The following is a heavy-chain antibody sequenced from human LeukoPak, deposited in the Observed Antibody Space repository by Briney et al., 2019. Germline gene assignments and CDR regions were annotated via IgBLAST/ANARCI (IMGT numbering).Heavy chain of an antibody. CDR3: VRDRGRGYDYNSGDFDC. V-gene: IGHV1-2*02. Sequence: ASAKVSCKASGYSFAAYHTHWARQVRGQGLEWMGSINPKTGGTNYAQNFQDRVTMTRDTSISAAYMELSSLRSDDTAVYYCVRDRGRGYDYNSGDFDCWGQGTLVTVSS. D-gene: IGHD6-19*01. J-gene: IGHJ4*02. CDR1: GYSFAAYH. CDR2: INPKTGGT.